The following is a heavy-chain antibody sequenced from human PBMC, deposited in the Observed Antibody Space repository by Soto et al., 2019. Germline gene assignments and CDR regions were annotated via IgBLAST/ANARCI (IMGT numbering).Heavy chain of an antibody. V-gene: IGHV3-48*02. D-gene: IGHD4-17*01. J-gene: IGHJ4*02. Sequence: EVQLVESGGGLVQPGGSLRLSCAASGFTFSSCDMNWVRQAPGKGLEWVSYISRGSRSKYYADSVKGRFTISRDNAKNSLYLQMNSLSDEDTAVYYCTRGDDYGGNSQAYWGQGTLVTVSS. CDR1: GFTFSSCD. CDR2: ISRGSRSK. CDR3: TRGDDYGGNSQAY.